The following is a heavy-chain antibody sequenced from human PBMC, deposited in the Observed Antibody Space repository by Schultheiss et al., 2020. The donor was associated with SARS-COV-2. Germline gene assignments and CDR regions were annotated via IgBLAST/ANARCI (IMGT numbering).Heavy chain of an antibody. D-gene: IGHD6-19*01. Sequence: GGSLRLSCAASGFTFSSYWMHWVRQAPGKGLVWVSRINSDGSSTSYADSVKGRFAISRDNTRSLLYLQMNSLRVEDTALYYCVLQWLGGPDAFDMWGQGTMVTVSS. CDR1: GFTFSSYW. J-gene: IGHJ3*02. V-gene: IGHV3-74*01. CDR2: INSDGSST. CDR3: VLQWLGGPDAFDM.